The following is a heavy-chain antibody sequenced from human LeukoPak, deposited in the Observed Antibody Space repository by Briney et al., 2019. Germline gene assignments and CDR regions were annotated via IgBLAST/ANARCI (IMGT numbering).Heavy chain of an antibody. CDR1: GFIFSSYG. J-gene: IGHJ3*02. CDR2: IRYDGSNT. V-gene: IGHV3-30*02. CDR3: AKVANRGWGDAFDI. D-gene: IGHD3-10*01. Sequence: PGGSLRLSCAASGFIFSSYGMHWVRQAPGKGLEWVAFIRYDGSNTYYADSVKGRFTISRDNSKNTLYLQMNSLRAEDTAVYYCAKVANRGWGDAFDIWGQGTMVTVSS.